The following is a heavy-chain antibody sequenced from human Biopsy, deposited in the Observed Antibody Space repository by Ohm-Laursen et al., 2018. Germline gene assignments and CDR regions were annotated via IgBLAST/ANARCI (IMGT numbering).Heavy chain of an antibody. CDR2: VYYNGNT. Sequence: SETLSLTCTVTYGSISGHFWSWIRQAPGKGLEWIGYVYYNGNTNYSPSLKSRATISLDTSKDRFSLKLTSVTAADTAVYYCARRIGSSWEWAFDIWGRGTMVTVSS. CDR3: ARRIGSSWEWAFDI. V-gene: IGHV4-59*08. D-gene: IGHD6-13*01. J-gene: IGHJ3*02. CDR1: YGSISGHF.